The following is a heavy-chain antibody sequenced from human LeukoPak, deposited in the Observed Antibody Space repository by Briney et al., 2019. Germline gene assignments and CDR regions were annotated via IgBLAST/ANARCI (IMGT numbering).Heavy chain of an antibody. CDR2: ISSSGTTM. CDR1: GFTFSDYE. CDR3: ASPVTTVTTNSFDI. D-gene: IGHD4-17*01. V-gene: IGHV3-48*03. Sequence: GGSLRLSCAASGFTFSDYETNWVRQAPGRGLEWLSYISSSGTTMYNADSVRGRYTISRDNTKDSLYLQMNSLRAEDTAVYYCASPVTTVTTNSFDIWGQGTRVTVSS. J-gene: IGHJ3*02.